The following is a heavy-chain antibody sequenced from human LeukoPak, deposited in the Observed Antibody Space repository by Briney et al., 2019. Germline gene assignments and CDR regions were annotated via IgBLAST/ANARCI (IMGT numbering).Heavy chain of an antibody. CDR2: ISAYNGNT. Sequence: ASVKVSCKASGYTFTSYGISWVRQAPGQGLEWMGWISAYNGNTNYAQKLQGRVTMTTDTSTSTAYMELRSLRSDDTAVYYCARETDYYDSSGSPRLGYFQHWGQGTLVTVSS. CDR1: GYTFTSYG. J-gene: IGHJ1*01. CDR3: ARETDYYDSSGSPRLGYFQH. V-gene: IGHV1-18*01. D-gene: IGHD3-22*01.